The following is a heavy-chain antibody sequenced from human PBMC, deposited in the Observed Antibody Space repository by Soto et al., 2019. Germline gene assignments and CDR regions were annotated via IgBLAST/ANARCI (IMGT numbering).Heavy chain of an antibody. V-gene: IGHV3-30-3*01. CDR2: ISYDGSNE. CDR3: AKGRSYYYYYGVDV. J-gene: IGHJ6*02. CDR1: GFSFSSYT. Sequence: GGSLRLSCAASGFSFSSYTMHWVRQAPGKGLEWVALISYDGSNEYYAGSVKGRFTISRDNSKNTLYLQMSSLSAEDTAVYYCAKGRSYYYYYGVDVWGQGTTVTVSS.